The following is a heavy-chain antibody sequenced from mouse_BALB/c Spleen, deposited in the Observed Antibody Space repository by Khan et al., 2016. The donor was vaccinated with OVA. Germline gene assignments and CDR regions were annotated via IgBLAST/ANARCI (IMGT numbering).Heavy chain of an antibody. Sequence: QVQLKQSGPELVKPGASVRISCKASGYTFTTYYIHWMKQRPGQGLEWLGWIHPGNVNTKYREKFKGKATLNASKSSSTAYMQLSSLTSDASAVFICSRSSLYATGAMDYWGPGTSVTVSS. CDR3: SRSSLYATGAMDY. CDR2: IHPGNVNT. D-gene: IGHD2-12*01. J-gene: IGHJ4*01. V-gene: IGHV1S56*01. CDR1: GYTFTTYY.